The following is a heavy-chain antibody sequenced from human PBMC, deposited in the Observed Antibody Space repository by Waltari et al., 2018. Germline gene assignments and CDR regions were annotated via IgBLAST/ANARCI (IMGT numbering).Heavy chain of an antibody. CDR2: VHGSGRT. CDR1: GDSVSSSYL. V-gene: IGHV4-4*02. D-gene: IGHD2-15*01. CDR3: ARDRGRGLYLDT. J-gene: IGHJ5*02. Sequence: QLQLQESGPGLVKPSGTVSLSCAVSGDSVSSSYLWNWVRQSPQRGLEWIGRVHGSGRTNYNPSFASRVTVSLDTSKNLFSLKVTPATAADTAVYYCARDRGRGLYLDTWGPGTLVTVSP.